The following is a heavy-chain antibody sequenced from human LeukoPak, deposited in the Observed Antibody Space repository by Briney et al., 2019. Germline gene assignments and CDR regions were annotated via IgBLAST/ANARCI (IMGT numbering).Heavy chain of an antibody. CDR2: IIPIFGTA. Sequence: GASVKVSCKASGGTFSSYAISWVRQAPGQGLEWMGGIIPIFGTANYAQKFQGRVTITTDESTSTAYMELSSLRSEDTAVYYCAREGGYSSSPSRYGHFDYWGQGTLVTVSS. CDR3: AREGGYSSSPSRYGHFDY. V-gene: IGHV1-69*05. CDR1: GGTFSSYA. D-gene: IGHD6-13*01. J-gene: IGHJ4*02.